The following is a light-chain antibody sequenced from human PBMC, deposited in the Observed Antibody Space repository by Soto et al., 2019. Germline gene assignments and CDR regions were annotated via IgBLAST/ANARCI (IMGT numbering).Light chain of an antibody. CDR1: QSVSSSY. J-gene: IGKJ3*01. CDR2: SAS. CDR3: QQYGSSRFT. Sequence: EIVLTQSPGTLSLSPGERATLSCRASQSVSSSYLAWYQQKPGQAPRLLIYSASSRATGIPDRFSGSGSGTDFTRTISRLEPEDFAVYYCQQYGSSRFTFGPGTKVDIK. V-gene: IGKV3-20*01.